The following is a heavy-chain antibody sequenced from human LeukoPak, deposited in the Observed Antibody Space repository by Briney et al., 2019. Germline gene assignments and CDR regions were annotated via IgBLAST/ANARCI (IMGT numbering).Heavy chain of an antibody. CDR3: ARDNGAPNYDFWSGSRKNWFDP. Sequence: ASVKASCKASGYTFTSYYMHWVRQAPGQGLEWMGIINPSGGSTSYAQKFQGRVTMTKDTSTSTVYMELSSLRSDDTAVYYCARDNGAPNYDFWSGSRKNWFDPWGQGTLVTVSS. D-gene: IGHD3-3*01. J-gene: IGHJ5*02. CDR1: GYTFTSYY. CDR2: INPSGGST. V-gene: IGHV1-46*01.